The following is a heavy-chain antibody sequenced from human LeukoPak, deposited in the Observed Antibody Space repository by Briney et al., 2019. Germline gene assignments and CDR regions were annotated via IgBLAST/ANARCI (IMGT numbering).Heavy chain of an antibody. J-gene: IGHJ5*02. D-gene: IGHD5-24*01. CDR3: ARHDGYNYRDWFDP. Sequence: SETLSLTCTVSGGSIIDYYWNWIRQSAGKGLEYIGRISGGGATSYNPSLQSRITMSVDTSKNQFSLHLTSVTAADTAMYYCARHDGYNYRDWFDPWGQGTLVTVSS. V-gene: IGHV4-4*07. CDR2: ISGGGAT. CDR1: GGSIIDYY.